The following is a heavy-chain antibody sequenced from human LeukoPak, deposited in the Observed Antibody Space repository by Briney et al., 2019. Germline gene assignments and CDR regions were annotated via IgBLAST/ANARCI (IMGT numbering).Heavy chain of an antibody. D-gene: IGHD3-22*01. J-gene: IGHJ4*02. CDR1: GFTFDDYA. V-gene: IGHV3-9*01. CDR3: TTAVNYYLVISFDY. Sequence: GRSLRLSCAASGFTFDDYAMHWVRQAPGKGLEWVSGISWNSGSIGYADSVKGRFTISRDNAKNSLYLQMNSLKTEDTAVYYCTTAVNYYLVISFDYWGQGTLVTVSS. CDR2: ISWNSGSI.